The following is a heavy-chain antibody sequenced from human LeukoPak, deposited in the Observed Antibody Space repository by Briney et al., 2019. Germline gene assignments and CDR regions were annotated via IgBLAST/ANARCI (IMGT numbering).Heavy chain of an antibody. CDR2: INPSGGST. CDR1: GYTFPSYF. D-gene: IGHD2-15*01. Sequence: ASVKVSCKASGYTFPSYFMHWVRQAPGQGLEWMGIINPSGGSTSYAQKFQGRVTMTRDTSTSTVYMELSSLRSEDTVVYYCARVSGYCNGGSCYGLPSHRMDVWGQGTTVTVSS. V-gene: IGHV1-46*01. CDR3: ARVSGYCNGGSCYGLPSHRMDV. J-gene: IGHJ6*02.